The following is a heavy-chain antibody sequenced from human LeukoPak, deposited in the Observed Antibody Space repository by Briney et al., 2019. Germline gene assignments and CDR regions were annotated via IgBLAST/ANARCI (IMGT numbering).Heavy chain of an antibody. Sequence: PSETLSLTCTVSGASISSTSYYWGWIRQPPGKGLEWIGSTYYRGTTYYNPSLKSRVTISVDTSKNQFSLKLSSVTAADTAVYYCARVFPGSRYSYGGYYYYMDVWGKGTTVTISS. J-gene: IGHJ6*03. CDR1: GASISSTSYY. CDR2: TYYRGTT. D-gene: IGHD5-18*01. CDR3: ARVFPGSRYSYGGYYYYMDV. V-gene: IGHV4-39*07.